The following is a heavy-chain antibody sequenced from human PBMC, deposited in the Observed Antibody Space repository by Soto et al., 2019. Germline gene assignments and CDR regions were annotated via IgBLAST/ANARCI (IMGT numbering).Heavy chain of an antibody. CDR2: IYYSGST. CDR3: ARFYGSGTNEIFDY. V-gene: IGHV4-39*07. D-gene: IGHD3-10*01. CDR1: GGSISSSSYY. J-gene: IGHJ4*02. Sequence: PSETLSLTCTVSGGSISSSSYYWGWIRQPPGKGLEWIGSIYYSGSTYYNPSLKSRVTMSIDTSRNQFSLNLNSVTAADTAVYYCARFYGSGTNEIFDYWGQGALVTVSS.